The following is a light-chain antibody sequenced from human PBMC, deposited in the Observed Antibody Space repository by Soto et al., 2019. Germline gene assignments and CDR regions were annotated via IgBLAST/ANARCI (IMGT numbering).Light chain of an antibody. V-gene: IGLV2-14*01. J-gene: IGLJ2*01. Sequence: QSALTQPASVSGSPGQSITISCTGTSSDVGGYNYVSWYQQHPGKAPKLMIYDVSNRPSGVSNRFSGSKSGNTASLTISGLQAEDEADYYCSSYTPSGSLVFGGGTKVTVL. CDR3: SSYTPSGSLV. CDR1: SSDVGGYNY. CDR2: DVS.